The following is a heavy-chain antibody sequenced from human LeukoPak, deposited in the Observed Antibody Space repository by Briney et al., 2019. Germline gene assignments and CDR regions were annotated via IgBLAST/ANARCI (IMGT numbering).Heavy chain of an antibody. CDR3: ARALQTYYYDSSGYLNRFDP. CDR2: ISSSSSTI. D-gene: IGHD3-22*01. CDR1: GFTFSSYS. V-gene: IGHV3-48*01. J-gene: IGHJ5*02. Sequence: GGSLRLSCAASGFTFSSYSMNWVRQAPGKGLEWVSYISSSSSTIYYADSVKGRFTISGDNAKNSLYLQMNSLRAEDTAVYYCARALQTYYYDSSGYLNRFDPWGQGTLVTVPS.